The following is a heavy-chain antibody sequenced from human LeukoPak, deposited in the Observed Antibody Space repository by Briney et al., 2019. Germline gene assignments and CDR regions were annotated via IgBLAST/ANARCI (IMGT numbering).Heavy chain of an antibody. CDR2: ISWNGGGP. Sequence: PGGSLRLSCAAAGFSVDDYGMRGVRARPGEGLGCGSGISWNGGGPGYAASVKGRFTISRDNDKNFLYLQMNGLRAEDTALYYCTKELYTTNHFDSWGQGTLVTVSS. CDR1: GFSVDDYG. V-gene: IGHV3-9*01. CDR3: TKELYTTNHFDS. D-gene: IGHD1-1*01. J-gene: IGHJ4*02.